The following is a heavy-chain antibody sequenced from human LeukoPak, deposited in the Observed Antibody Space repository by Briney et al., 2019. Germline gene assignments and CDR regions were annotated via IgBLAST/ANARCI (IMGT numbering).Heavy chain of an antibody. CDR2: IYYSGST. CDR1: GGSISSGGYY. D-gene: IGHD6-13*01. J-gene: IGHJ6*02. V-gene: IGHV4-31*03. Sequence: SQTLSLTCTVSGGSISSGGYYWSWIRQHPGKGLEWIGYIYYSGSTYYNPSLKSRVTISVDTSKNQFSLKLSSVTAADTAVYYCARGYSSSWYVSPPNYYGMDVWGQGTTVTVSS. CDR3: ARGYSSSWYVSPPNYYGMDV.